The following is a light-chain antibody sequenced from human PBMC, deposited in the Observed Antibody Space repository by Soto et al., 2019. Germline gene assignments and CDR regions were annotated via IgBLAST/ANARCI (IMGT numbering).Light chain of an antibody. CDR2: RNN. J-gene: IGLJ2*01. CDR3: TTWDDSLSGVV. CDR1: TSNIGSNY. V-gene: IGLV1-47*01. Sequence: QSVLTQTPSASGTPGQRVTISCSGSTSNIGSNYVYWYQQLPGTAPKLLIYRNNQRPPGVPDRFSGSKSGASASLAISGLRSEDEADYYCTTWDDSLSGVVFSGGTKVTVL.